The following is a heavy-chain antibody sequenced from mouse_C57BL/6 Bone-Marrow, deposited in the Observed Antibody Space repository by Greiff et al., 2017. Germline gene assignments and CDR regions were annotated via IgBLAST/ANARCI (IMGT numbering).Heavy chain of an antibody. CDR1: GYSFTGYY. D-gene: IGHD1-1*02. V-gene: IGHV1-42*01. J-gene: IGHJ2*01. CDR2: INPSTGGT. CDR3: AREGWAYYFDY. Sequence: EVQLQQSGPELVKPGASVKISCKASGYSFTGYYMNWVKQSPEKSLEWIGEINPSTGGTTYNQKFKAKATLTVDKSSSTAYMQLKSLTSEDSAVYYWAREGWAYYFDYWGQGTTLTVSS.